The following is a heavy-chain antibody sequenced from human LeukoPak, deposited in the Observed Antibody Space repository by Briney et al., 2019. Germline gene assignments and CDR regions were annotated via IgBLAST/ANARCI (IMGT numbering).Heavy chain of an antibody. Sequence: GGSLRLSCSASGFTFNNYAMHWVRQAPGKGLEWVAVISYDGSNKYYADSVKGRFTISRDNSKNTLYLQMNSLRAEDTAVYYCARDLRNYDILTGYPRAEYFQHWGQGTLVTVSS. CDR1: GFTFNNYA. J-gene: IGHJ1*01. CDR3: ARDLRNYDILTGYPRAEYFQH. D-gene: IGHD3-9*01. V-gene: IGHV3-30-3*01. CDR2: ISYDGSNK.